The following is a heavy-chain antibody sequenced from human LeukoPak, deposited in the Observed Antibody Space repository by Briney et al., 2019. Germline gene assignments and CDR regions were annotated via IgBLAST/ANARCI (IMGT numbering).Heavy chain of an antibody. V-gene: IGHV4-59*01. J-gene: IGHJ4*02. CDR3: ARAEYYFDY. Sequence: SETLSLTCTVSGGSISSYYWSWIRQPPGKGLEWIGYIYYSGSTNYNPSLKSRVTISVDTSKNQFSLKLSSVTAADTAVYYCARAEYYFDYWGQGTLVTVSS. CDR1: GGSISSYY. CDR2: IYYSGST.